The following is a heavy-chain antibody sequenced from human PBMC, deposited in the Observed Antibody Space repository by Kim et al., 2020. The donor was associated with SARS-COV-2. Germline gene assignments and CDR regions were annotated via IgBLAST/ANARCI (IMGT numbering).Heavy chain of an antibody. J-gene: IGHJ4*02. CDR3: ARDLCSSTSCLTRYFDY. D-gene: IGHD2-2*01. V-gene: IGHV3-21*01. Sequence: VKGRFTISRDNAKNSLYLQMNSLRAEDTAVYYCARDLCSSTSCLTRYFDYWGQGTLVTVSS.